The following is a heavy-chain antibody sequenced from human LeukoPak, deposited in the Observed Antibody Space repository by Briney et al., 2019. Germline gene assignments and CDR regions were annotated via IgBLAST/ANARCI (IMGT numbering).Heavy chain of an antibody. V-gene: IGHV3-66*02. D-gene: IGHD1-26*01. CDR1: GFTVSSIY. CDR3: ARVTTLGARIIDY. Sequence: PGGSLRLSCAASGFTVSSIYMSCVREAPGKGLEWVSVIYSGGSTYYADSVKGRFTISRDSSKNTLHLQMNSLRAEDTAVYYCARVTTLGARIIDYWGQGTLVTVSS. CDR2: IYSGGST. J-gene: IGHJ4*02.